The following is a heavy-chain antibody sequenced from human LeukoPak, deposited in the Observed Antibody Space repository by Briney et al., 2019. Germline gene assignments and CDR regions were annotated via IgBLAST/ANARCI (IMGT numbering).Heavy chain of an antibody. J-gene: IGHJ4*02. D-gene: IGHD4-17*01. V-gene: IGHV1-2*02. CDR3: ARGRRGATGSTGDY. Sequence: ASVKVSCKASGYTFTGYYMHWVLQAPGQGLEWMGWINPNSGGTNYAQKFQGRVTMTRDTSISTAYMELSRLRSDDTAVYYCARGRRGATGSTGDYWGQGTLVTVSS. CDR1: GYTFTGYY. CDR2: INPNSGGT.